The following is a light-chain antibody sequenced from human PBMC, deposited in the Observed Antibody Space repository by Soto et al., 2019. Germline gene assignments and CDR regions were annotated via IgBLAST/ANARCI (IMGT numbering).Light chain of an antibody. CDR1: QSVRRD. V-gene: IGKV3-20*01. Sequence: EIVMTQSPVTLSVSPGERATLSCRASQSVRRDLAWYQQKPGQAPRLLIYGASSRATGIPDRFSGSGSGTDFTLTISRLEPEDFAVYYCQQYGSSPRTFGQGTKVDIK. J-gene: IGKJ1*01. CDR3: QQYGSSPRT. CDR2: GAS.